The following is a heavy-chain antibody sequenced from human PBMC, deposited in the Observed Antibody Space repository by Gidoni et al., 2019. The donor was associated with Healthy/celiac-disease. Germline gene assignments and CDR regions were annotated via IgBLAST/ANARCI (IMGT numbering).Heavy chain of an antibody. D-gene: IGHD5-18*01. V-gene: IGHV3-53*04. CDR1: GFTVSSNY. Sequence: EVQLVESGGGLVQPGGSLRLSCAASGFTVSSNYMSWVRQAPGKGLEWVSVIYSGGSTYYADSVKGRFTISRHNSKNTLYLQMNSLRAEDTAVYYCARGPSYLRGYSYEKGAFDIWGQGTMVTVSS. CDR3: ARGPSYLRGYSYEKGAFDI. CDR2: IYSGGST. J-gene: IGHJ3*02.